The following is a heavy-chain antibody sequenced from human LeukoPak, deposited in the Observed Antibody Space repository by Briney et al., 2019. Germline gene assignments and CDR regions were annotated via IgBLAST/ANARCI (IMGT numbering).Heavy chain of an antibody. CDR1: GDSITGYY. V-gene: IGHV4-59*01. CDR2: IYYSGST. Sequence: SETLSLTCTVSGDSITGYYWSWVRQPPGKGLEWIGYIYYSGSTNYNPSLKSRVTISVDTSKNQFSLKLSSVTAADTAVYYCARREYSSSSYRSTIRYDSDAFDIWGQGTMVTVSS. J-gene: IGHJ3*02. D-gene: IGHD6-6*01. CDR3: ARREYSSSSYRSTIRYDSDAFDI.